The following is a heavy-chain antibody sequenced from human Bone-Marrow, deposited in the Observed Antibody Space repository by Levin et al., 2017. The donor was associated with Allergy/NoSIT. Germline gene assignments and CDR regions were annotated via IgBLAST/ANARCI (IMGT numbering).Heavy chain of an antibody. Sequence: SETLSLTCIVSGDSVNSRTFYWSWNRQSPGMGLEWIGYVASSGTTRYNPSLKSRVTISVDTSKNQFFLNLASVTSADTAVYYCARSEVELRIPDHLGQGTLVTVAS. D-gene: IGHD1-7*01. CDR3: ARSEVELRIPDH. CDR2: VASSGTT. J-gene: IGHJ4*02. V-gene: IGHV4-61*01. CDR1: GDSVNSRTFY.